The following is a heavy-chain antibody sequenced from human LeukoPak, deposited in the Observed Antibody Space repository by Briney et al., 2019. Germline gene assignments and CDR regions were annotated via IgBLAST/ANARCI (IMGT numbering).Heavy chain of an antibody. J-gene: IGHJ3*02. Sequence: GGSLRLSCAASGFTFSSYAMSWVRQAPGKGLEWVSAISGSGGSTYYADSVKGRFTISRDNSKNTLYLQMNSLRAEDTAVYYCAKDLKAEIAAAGTGDAFDIWGQGTMVTVSS. CDR1: GFTFSSYA. V-gene: IGHV3-23*01. CDR3: AKDLKAEIAAAGTGDAFDI. CDR2: ISGSGGST. D-gene: IGHD6-13*01.